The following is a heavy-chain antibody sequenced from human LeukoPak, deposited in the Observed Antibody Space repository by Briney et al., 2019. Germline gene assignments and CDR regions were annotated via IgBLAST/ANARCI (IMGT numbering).Heavy chain of an antibody. CDR3: VKQDTAGFGNDAFDI. D-gene: IGHD5-18*01. CDR2: ISYDGSHK. CDR1: GFTFSDYG. J-gene: IGHJ3*02. Sequence: GSLRLSCAASGFTFSDYGIHWVRQAPGKGLEWVALISYDGSHKDYTDSVKGRFTISRDNSKNTLYLQMNSLRAEDMALYYCVKQDTAGFGNDAFDIWGQGTMVTVSS. V-gene: IGHV3-30*03.